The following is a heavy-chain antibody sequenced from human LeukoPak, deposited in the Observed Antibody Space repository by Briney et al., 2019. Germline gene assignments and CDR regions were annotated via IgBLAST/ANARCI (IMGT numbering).Heavy chain of an antibody. CDR3: AKGNSGWYDY. D-gene: IGHD6-19*01. CDR1: GFTFSSYA. CDR2: ISGSGGST. Sequence: GSLRLSCAASGFTFSSYAMSWVRQAPGKGLEWVSRISGSGGSTYYADSVKGRFTISRDNSKNTLYMQMNSLRAEDTAVYYCAKGNSGWYDYWGQGTLVTVSS. J-gene: IGHJ4*02. V-gene: IGHV3-23*01.